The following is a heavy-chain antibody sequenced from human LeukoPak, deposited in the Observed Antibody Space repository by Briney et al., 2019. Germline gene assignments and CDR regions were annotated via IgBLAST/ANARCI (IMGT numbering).Heavy chain of an antibody. D-gene: IGHD3-9*01. J-gene: IGHJ5*02. Sequence: RSLRLSCTASGFTFCDYGVSWIRRAPGQGLEWLGCIRSKAYGGATEYAPSMNGRSITSTNASENIAYLEMMTLKTADAAVSYCFPFYFDGTGDPYPWLDAWGQGAPVTVAS. CDR2: IRSKAYGGAT. V-gene: IGHV3-49*03. CDR1: GFTFCDYG. CDR3: FPFYFDGTGDPYPWLDA.